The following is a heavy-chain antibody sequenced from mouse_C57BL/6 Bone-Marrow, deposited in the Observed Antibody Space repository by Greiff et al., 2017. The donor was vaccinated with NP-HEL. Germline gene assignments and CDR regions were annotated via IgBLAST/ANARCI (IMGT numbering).Heavy chain of an antibody. D-gene: IGHD1-1*01. J-gene: IGHJ1*03. CDR3: ARHRLLPWYFDV. CDR2: ISNGGGST. Sequence: EVQRVESGGGLVQPGGSLKLSCAASGFTFSDYYMYWVRQTPEKRLEWVAYISNGGGSTYYPDTVKGRFTISRDNAKNTLYLQMSRLKSEDTAMYYCARHRLLPWYFDVWGTGTTVTVSS. CDR1: GFTFSDYY. V-gene: IGHV5-12*01.